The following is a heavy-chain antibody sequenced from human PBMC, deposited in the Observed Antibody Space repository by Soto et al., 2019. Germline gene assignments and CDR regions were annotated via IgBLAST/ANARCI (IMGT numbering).Heavy chain of an antibody. Sequence: GGSLRLSCAASGFTFSSYGMHWVRQAPGKGLEWVAVIWYDGSNKYYADSVKGRFTISRDNSKNTLYLQMNSLRAEDTAVYYRASDPQGIAAATYYFDYWGQGTLVNVSS. D-gene: IGHD6-13*01. CDR2: IWYDGSNK. V-gene: IGHV3-33*01. CDR3: ASDPQGIAAATYYFDY. CDR1: GFTFSSYG. J-gene: IGHJ4*02.